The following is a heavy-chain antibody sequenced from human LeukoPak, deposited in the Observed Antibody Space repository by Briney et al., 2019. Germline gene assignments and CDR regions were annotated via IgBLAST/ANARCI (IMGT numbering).Heavy chain of an antibody. D-gene: IGHD3-10*01. Sequence: ASVKVSCKASGYTFPTKGISWVRQAPGQGLEWMGWINAYNANTNYAQKLQGRVTMTTDTSTSTAYMELRSLRSDDTAVYYCARDGVWFGEQLDYWGQGTLVTVSS. CDR2: INAYNANT. V-gene: IGHV1-18*01. CDR1: GYTFPTKG. J-gene: IGHJ4*02. CDR3: ARDGVWFGEQLDY.